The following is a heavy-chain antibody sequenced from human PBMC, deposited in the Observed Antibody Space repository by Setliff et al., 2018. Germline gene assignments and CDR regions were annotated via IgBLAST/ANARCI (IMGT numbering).Heavy chain of an antibody. J-gene: IGHJ4*02. CDR1: GFTFSSHS. CDR3: VRAFWTYNDHASLACFDY. V-gene: IGHV3-48*01. CDR2: ISSTSGTI. D-gene: IGHD3-3*01. Sequence: GGSLRLSCAGSGFTFSSHSMNWVRQAPGKGLEWISYISSTSGTIYYADSVKGRFTISRDNAKNSLYLQMNNLRAEDTALYYCVRAFWTYNDHASLACFDYWGQGALVTVSS.